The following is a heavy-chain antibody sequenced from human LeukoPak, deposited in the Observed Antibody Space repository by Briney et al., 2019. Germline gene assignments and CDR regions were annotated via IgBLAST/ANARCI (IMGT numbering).Heavy chain of an antibody. CDR3: ARDNTVITGFDY. J-gene: IGHJ4*02. D-gene: IGHD4-17*01. CDR1: GYSISSAYY. Sequence: SETLSLTCTVSGYSISSAYYWGWIRQPPGKGLVWIGSIYRSGSTYYNTSLKSRVTISVDTSNNQLSLKLSSVTAADTAVYYCARDNTVITGFDYWGQGTLVTVSS. V-gene: IGHV4-38-2*02. CDR2: IYRSGST.